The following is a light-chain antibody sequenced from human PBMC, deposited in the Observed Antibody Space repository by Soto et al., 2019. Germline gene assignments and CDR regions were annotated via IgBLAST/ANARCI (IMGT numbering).Light chain of an antibody. Sequence: EIVLTQSPATLSLSPGERATLSCRASQSVSSYLAWYQQKPGQAPRLLIYDASNRATGIPARFSGGGSGTEFTLTISNLQSEDFALYYCQQYNDWRITFGQGTRLEI. V-gene: IGKV3-15*01. CDR3: QQYNDWRIT. CDR2: DAS. CDR1: QSVSSY. J-gene: IGKJ5*01.